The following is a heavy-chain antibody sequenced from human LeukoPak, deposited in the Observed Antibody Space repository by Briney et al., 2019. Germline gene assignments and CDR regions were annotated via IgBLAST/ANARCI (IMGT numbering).Heavy chain of an antibody. D-gene: IGHD3-3*01. CDR1: GGTFSSYA. CDR2: IIPIFGTA. J-gene: IGHJ4*02. V-gene: IGHV1-69*13. Sequence: SVKVSCKASGGTFSSYAISWVRQAPGQGLEWMGGIIPIFGTANYAQKFQGRVTITADESTSTAYMELSSLRSEDTAVYYCARDPGDDFWSGSIIHFDYWGQGTLVTVSS. CDR3: ARDPGDDFWSGSIIHFDY.